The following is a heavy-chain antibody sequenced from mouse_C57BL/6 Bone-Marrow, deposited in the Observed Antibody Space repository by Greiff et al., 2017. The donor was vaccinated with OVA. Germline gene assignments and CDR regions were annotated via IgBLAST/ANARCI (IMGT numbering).Heavy chain of an antibody. CDR2: ISGGGGNT. Sequence: EVQLVESGGGLVKPGGSLKLSCAASGFTFSSYTMSWVRQTPEKRLEWVATISGGGGNTYYPDSVKGRFTISRDNAKNTLYLQMSSLRSEDTALYYCASFYAMDYWGQGTSVTVSS. V-gene: IGHV5-9*01. CDR3: ASFYAMDY. J-gene: IGHJ4*01. CDR1: GFTFSSYT.